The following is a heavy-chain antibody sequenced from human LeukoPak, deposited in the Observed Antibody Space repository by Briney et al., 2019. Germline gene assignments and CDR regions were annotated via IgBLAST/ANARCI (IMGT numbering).Heavy chain of an antibody. J-gene: IGHJ6*03. CDR1: GFTFSSYS. Sequence: PGGSLRLSCAASGFTFSSYSMNWVRQAPGKGLEWVSSISSSSSYIYYADSVKGRFTISRDNAKNSLYLQMNSLRAEDTAVYYCAKDIGAYYYYYMDVWGKGTTVTVSS. CDR2: ISSSSSYI. CDR3: AKDIGAYYYYYMDV. V-gene: IGHV3-21*01.